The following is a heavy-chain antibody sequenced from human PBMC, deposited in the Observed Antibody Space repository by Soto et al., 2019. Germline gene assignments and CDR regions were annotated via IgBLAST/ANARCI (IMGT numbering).Heavy chain of an antibody. D-gene: IGHD6-13*01. J-gene: IGHJ3*02. CDR3: ARPPYSSSWYGDAFDI. CDR2: IYPGDSDT. CDR1: GYSFTSYW. V-gene: IGHV5-51*01. Sequence: GGALKISWKGSGYSFTSYWIGWGRQMPGKGLGWMGIIYPGDSDTRYSPSFQGQVTISADKSISTAYLQWSSLKASDTAMYYCARPPYSSSWYGDAFDIWGQGTMVTVSS.